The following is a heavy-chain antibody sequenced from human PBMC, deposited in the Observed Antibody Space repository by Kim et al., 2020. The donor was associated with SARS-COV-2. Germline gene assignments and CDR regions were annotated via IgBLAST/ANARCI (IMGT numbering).Heavy chain of an antibody. CDR3: ARDGTTRNGGYYFDY. V-gene: IGHV1-3*01. J-gene: IGHJ4*02. D-gene: IGHD1-1*01. Sequence: QKFPGRVTITRDASASTAYMELSSLRSEDTAVYHCARDGTTRNGGYYFDYWGQGALVTVSS.